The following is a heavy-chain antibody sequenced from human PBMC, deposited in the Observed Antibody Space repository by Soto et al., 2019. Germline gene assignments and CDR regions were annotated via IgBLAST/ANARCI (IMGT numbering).Heavy chain of an antibody. CDR1: GYTFTSYA. Sequence: QVQLVQSGAEVKKPGASVKVSCKASGYTFTSYAMHWVRQAPGQRLEWMGWINAGNGNTKYSQKFQGRVTITRDTSASTDYMELSSLRSEDTAVYYCARAVTSLGELSPDDYWGQGTLVTVSS. V-gene: IGHV1-3*01. CDR3: ARAVTSLGELSPDDY. J-gene: IGHJ4*02. D-gene: IGHD3-16*02. CDR2: INAGNGNT.